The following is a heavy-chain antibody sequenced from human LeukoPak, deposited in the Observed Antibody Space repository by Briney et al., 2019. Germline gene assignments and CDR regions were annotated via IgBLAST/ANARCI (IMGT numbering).Heavy chain of an antibody. D-gene: IGHD6-19*01. CDR3: AKDFSGWYRGPIDY. Sequence: ASVKVSCKASGYTFTSYDINWVRQATGQGLEWMGWMNPNSGNTGYAQKFQGRVTMTRNTSISTAYMELSSLRSEDTAVYYCAKDFSGWYRGPIDYWGQGTLVTVSS. J-gene: IGHJ4*02. CDR1: GYTFTSYD. CDR2: MNPNSGNT. V-gene: IGHV1-8*01.